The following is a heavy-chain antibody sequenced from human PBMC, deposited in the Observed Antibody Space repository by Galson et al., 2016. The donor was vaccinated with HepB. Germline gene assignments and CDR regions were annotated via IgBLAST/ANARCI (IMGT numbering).Heavy chain of an antibody. CDR3: ASPTLIPPV. D-gene: IGHD4-17*01. J-gene: IGHJ3*01. V-gene: IGHV3-48*02. CDR2: ISTGGSTI. Sequence: SLRLSCAASGFTFSSFQMNWVRQAPGKGLEWVSHISTGGSTIYYADSVKGRFTISRDNAKDSLYLQMNSLRDEDTAVYYCASPTLIPPVWGQGTMVTVSS. CDR1: GFTFSSFQ.